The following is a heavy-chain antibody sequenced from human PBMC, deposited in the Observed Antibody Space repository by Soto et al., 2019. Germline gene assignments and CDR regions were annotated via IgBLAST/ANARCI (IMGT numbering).Heavy chain of an antibody. V-gene: IGHV4-39*01. CDR2: IYYSGST. CDR1: GGSVSSDTHY. CDR3: ARRGFGIVDY. D-gene: IGHD3-22*01. J-gene: IGHJ4*01. Sequence: SETLSLTCTVSGGSVSSDTHYWSWIRQPPEKRLEWIGSIYYSGSTYYNPSLKSRVTISVDTSKNQFSLMMTSVTAADTAVYYCARRGFGIVDYWGQGNLVTVSS.